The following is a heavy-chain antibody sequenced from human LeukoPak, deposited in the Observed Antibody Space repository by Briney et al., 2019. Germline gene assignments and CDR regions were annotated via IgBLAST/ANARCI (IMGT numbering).Heavy chain of an antibody. D-gene: IGHD3-10*01. J-gene: IGHJ5*02. V-gene: IGHV4-34*01. CDR3: ARAGHYYGSGSYQYRRNWFDP. CDR2: INHSGST. CDR1: GGSFSGYY. Sequence: KPSETLSLTCAVYGGSFSGYYWSWIRQPPGKGLEWIGEINHSGSTNYNPSLKSRVTISVDTSKNQFSLKLSSVTAADTAVYYCARAGHYYGSGSYQYRRNWFDPCGQRTLVTVSS.